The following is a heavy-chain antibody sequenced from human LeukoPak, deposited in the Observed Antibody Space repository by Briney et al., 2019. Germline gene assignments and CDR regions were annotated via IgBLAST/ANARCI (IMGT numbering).Heavy chain of an antibody. D-gene: IGHD1-26*01. CDR2: ISGYNGNT. J-gene: IGHJ2*01. V-gene: IGHV1-18*01. Sequence: ASVKVSCKASGYSFSTYGISWVRQAPGQGLEWMGWISGYNGNTNYAQKFQGRVTMTTDRSTSTVYMELRSLRSDDTAVYHCAKTSGNFFNWYFDLWGRGTLVTVSS. CDR3: AKTSGNFFNWYFDL. CDR1: GYSFSTYG.